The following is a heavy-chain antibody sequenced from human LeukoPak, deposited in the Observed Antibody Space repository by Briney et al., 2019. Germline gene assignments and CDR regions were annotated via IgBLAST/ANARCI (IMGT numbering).Heavy chain of an antibody. CDR1: GGSISSYH. V-gene: IGHV4-4*07. J-gene: IGHJ6*03. CDR2: IYTSGST. Sequence: SETLSLTCTVSGGSISSYHWSWIRQPAGKGLEWIGRIYTSGSTNYNPSLKSRVTMSVDTSKNQFSLKLSSVTAADTAVYYCARDRRSGSYYNYYYYMDVWGKGTTVTVS. D-gene: IGHD1-26*01. CDR3: ARDRRSGSYYNYYYYMDV.